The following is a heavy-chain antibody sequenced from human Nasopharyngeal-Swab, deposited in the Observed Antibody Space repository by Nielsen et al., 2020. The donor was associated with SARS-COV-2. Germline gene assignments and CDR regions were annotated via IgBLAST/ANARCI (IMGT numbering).Heavy chain of an antibody. CDR3: AGGSSGYSYAFDI. CDR2: ITGSGGTT. J-gene: IGHJ3*02. D-gene: IGHD3-22*01. Sequence: VRQAPGKGLEWASAITGSGGTTYYTDSVQGGFTISRDNSRNTLYLQMNSLRAEDTAIYYCAGGSSGYSYAFDIWGQGTMVTVSS. V-gene: IGHV3-23*01.